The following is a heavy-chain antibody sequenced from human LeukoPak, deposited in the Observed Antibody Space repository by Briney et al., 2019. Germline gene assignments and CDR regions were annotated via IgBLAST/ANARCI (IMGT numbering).Heavy chain of an antibody. CDR3: ARHRLSLGGGNPIRY. D-gene: IGHD4-23*01. CDR1: GGSISSYY. CDR2: IYYSGST. J-gene: IGHJ4*02. V-gene: IGHV4-39*01. Sequence: SETLSLTCTVSGGSISSYYWGWIRQPPGKGLEWIGSIYYSGSTYYNPSLKSRVTISVDTSKNQFSLKLSSVTAADTAVYYCARHRLSLGGGNPIRYWGQGTLVTVSS.